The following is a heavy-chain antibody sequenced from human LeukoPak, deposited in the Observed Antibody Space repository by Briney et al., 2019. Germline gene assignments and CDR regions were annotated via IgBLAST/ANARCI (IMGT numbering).Heavy chain of an antibody. CDR1: GFTFSSYS. D-gene: IGHD3-3*01. CDR2: ISSSSSYI. Sequence: GGSLGPSCAASGFTFSSYSMNWVRQAPGKGLEWVSSISSSSSYIYYADSVKGRFTISRDNAKNSLYLQMNSLRAEDTAVYYCASLVSSGEMDVWGQGTTVTVSS. V-gene: IGHV3-21*01. CDR3: ASLVSSGEMDV. J-gene: IGHJ6*02.